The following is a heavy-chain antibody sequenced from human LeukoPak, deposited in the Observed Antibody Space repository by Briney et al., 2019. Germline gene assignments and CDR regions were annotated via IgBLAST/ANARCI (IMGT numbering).Heavy chain of an antibody. J-gene: IGHJ6*03. CDR1: GGSFSGYY. D-gene: IGHD3-3*01. V-gene: IGHV4-34*01. CDR2: INHSGST. CDR3: ARGGAGGHVFWSAYYYYYYMDV. Sequence: SETLSLTCAVYGGSFSGYYWSWIRQPPGKGLEWSGEINHSGSTNYNPSLKSRVTISVDTSKNQFSLKLSSVTAADTAVYYCARGGAGGHVFWSAYYYYYYMDVWGKGTTLTDSS.